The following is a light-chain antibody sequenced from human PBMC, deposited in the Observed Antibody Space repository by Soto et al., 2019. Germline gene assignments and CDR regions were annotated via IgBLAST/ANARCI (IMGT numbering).Light chain of an antibody. V-gene: IGLV2-23*02. CDR3: CSYAGSSSSI. Sequence: SALTKPASVSGSPGQSITISCSGTSSDVGTYNLVSWYQQYPGKAPRLMIYEVTKRPSGVSNRFSGSKSGNTASLTISGLQPEDEADYYCCSYAGSSSSIFGTGTKLTVL. CDR1: SSDVGTYNL. J-gene: IGLJ1*01. CDR2: EVT.